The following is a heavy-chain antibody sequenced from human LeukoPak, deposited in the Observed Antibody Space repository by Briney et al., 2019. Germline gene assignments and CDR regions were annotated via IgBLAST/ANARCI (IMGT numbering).Heavy chain of an antibody. V-gene: IGHV4-30-2*01. CDR2: IYHSGST. J-gene: IGHJ5*02. Sequence: SQTLSLTCAVSGGSISSGGYSWSWIRQPPGKGLEWIGYIYHSGSTYYNPSLKSRVTISVDRSKNQFSLKLSSVTAADTAVYYCARGMCPEKGFDPWGQGTLVTVSS. CDR3: ARGMCPEKGFDP. D-gene: IGHD1-14*01. CDR1: GGSISSGGYS.